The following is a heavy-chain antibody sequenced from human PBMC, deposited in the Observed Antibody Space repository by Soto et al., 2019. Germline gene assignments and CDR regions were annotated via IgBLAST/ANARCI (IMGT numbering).Heavy chain of an antibody. Sequence: GGSLRLSCAASGFTFSGSAMHWVRQASGKGLEWVGRIRSKANSYATAYAASVKGRFTISRDDSKNTAYLEMNSLKTEDTAVYYCTRLAFEYSSSSATDAFDIWGQGTMVTVSS. CDR2: IRSKANSYAT. CDR1: GFTFSGSA. CDR3: TRLAFEYSSSSATDAFDI. J-gene: IGHJ3*02. V-gene: IGHV3-73*01. D-gene: IGHD6-6*01.